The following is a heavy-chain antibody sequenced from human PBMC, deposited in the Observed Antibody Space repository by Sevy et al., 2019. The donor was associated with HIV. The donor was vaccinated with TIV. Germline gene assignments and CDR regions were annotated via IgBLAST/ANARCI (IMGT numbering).Heavy chain of an antibody. J-gene: IGHJ4*02. V-gene: IGHV3-30-3*02. CDR3: AKLSCSDGNCFSIDY. D-gene: IGHD2-15*01. CDR1: GFTFSSYA. CDR2: ISYDGSNK. Sequence: GGSLRLSCAASGFTFSSYAMHWVRQAPGKGLEWVAVISYDGSNKYYADSVKGRFTISRDNSKNTLYLQINSLRAEDTAVYYCAKLSCSDGNCFSIDYWGQGTLVTVSS.